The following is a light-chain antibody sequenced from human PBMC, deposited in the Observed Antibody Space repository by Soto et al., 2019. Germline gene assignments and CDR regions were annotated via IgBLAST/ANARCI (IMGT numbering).Light chain of an antibody. Sequence: DIQMTQSPSSLSASVGDSVTITCRASQNINNYLSWYQHKPGKAPKLLIYAASKLQSGVPSSFSGSRSVTEFTLTISRLYPEDFATYYCQQSYCMPQTFGQGTKLEIK. J-gene: IGKJ2*01. CDR2: AAS. CDR1: QNINNY. V-gene: IGKV1-39*01. CDR3: QQSYCMPQT.